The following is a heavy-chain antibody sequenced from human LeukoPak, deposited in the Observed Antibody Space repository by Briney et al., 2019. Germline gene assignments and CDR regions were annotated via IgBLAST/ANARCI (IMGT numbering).Heavy chain of an antibody. V-gene: IGHV3-7*01. J-gene: IGHJ4*02. D-gene: IGHD1-26*01. CDR2: IFEDGITK. CDR3: ARLLGSVTTFDY. Sequence: GGSLRLSCAASGFSFSGYLLSWVLQAPGKGLEWVATIFEDGITKYYDDSVRGRFTISRDNAENSLYLEMTSLRTEDTAVYYCARLLGSVTTFDYWGQGTLVTVSS. CDR1: GFSFSGYL.